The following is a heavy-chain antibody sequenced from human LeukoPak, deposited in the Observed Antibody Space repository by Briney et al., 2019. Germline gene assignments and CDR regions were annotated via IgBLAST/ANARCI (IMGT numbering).Heavy chain of an antibody. CDR3: ARDRGLTGDLKNYYYYMDV. Sequence: GGSLRLSCAASGFTFSSYGMHWVRQAPGKGLEWVAVIWYDGSNKHYADSVKGRFTISRDNSKNTLYLQMNSLRAEDTAVYYCARDRGLTGDLKNYYYYMDVWGKGTTVTVSS. D-gene: IGHD7-27*01. CDR2: IWYDGSNK. CDR1: GFTFSSYG. V-gene: IGHV3-33*01. J-gene: IGHJ6*03.